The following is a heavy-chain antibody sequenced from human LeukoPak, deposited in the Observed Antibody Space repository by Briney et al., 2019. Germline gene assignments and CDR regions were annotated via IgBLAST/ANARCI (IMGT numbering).Heavy chain of an antibody. D-gene: IGHD4-17*01. V-gene: IGHV1-2*02. J-gene: IGHJ4*02. Sequence: ASVKVSCKASGYTFTGYYMHWVRQAPGQGLEWMGWINPNSGGTNYAQKFQGRVTMTRVTSITTAYMDLSRLRSDATAVYYCARLPRGPLPTVIDYWGQGTLVTVSS. CDR1: GYTFTGYY. CDR2: INPNSGGT. CDR3: ARLPRGPLPTVIDY.